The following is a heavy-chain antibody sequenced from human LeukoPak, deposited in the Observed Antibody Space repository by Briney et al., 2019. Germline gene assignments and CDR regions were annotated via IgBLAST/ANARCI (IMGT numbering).Heavy chain of an antibody. V-gene: IGHV3-30*18. CDR1: GFSFIRYG. CDR2: ISDDGRRK. CDR3: AKRPSDYGDYVSYFDY. D-gene: IGHD4-17*01. J-gene: IGHJ4*02. Sequence: GGSLRLSCAASGFSFIRYGMHWVRQAPGKGLEWVGVISDDGRRKDYADSVKGRFTICRDNSKDTLYLQMNSLRAEDTAVYYCAKRPSDYGDYVSYFDYWGQGTLVTVSS.